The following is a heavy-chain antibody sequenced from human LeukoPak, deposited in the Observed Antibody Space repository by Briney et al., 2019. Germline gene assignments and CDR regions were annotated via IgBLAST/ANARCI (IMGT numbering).Heavy chain of an antibody. D-gene: IGHD5-18*01. J-gene: IGHJ4*02. CDR3: ARGGSRQYNF. Sequence: GGSLRLSCAASGFTFSSYWMSWVRQAPGKGLEWVANIRHDGSEKYYVDSVKGRFTISRDNAKDSLYLQMTSLRVEDTAVYYCARGGSRQYNFWGQGTLVTVSS. CDR1: GFTFSSYW. CDR2: IRHDGSEK. V-gene: IGHV3-7*01.